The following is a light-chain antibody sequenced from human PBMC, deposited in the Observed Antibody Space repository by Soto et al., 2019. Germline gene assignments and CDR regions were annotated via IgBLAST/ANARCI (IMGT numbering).Light chain of an antibody. CDR2: GAS. CDR3: QQYGDSPLT. CDR1: QSVSSSY. V-gene: IGKV3-20*01. Sequence: DIMLTQSPGTLSLSPGERATLSCRASQSVSSSYLAWYQQKVGQAPRLLIHGASTRATGIPDRFSGSGSGTDFTLTISRLAPEDFAVYYCQQYGDSPLTFGGGTKVDIK. J-gene: IGKJ4*01.